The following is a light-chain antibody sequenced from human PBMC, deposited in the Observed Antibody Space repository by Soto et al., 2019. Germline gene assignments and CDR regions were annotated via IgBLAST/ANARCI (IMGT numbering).Light chain of an antibody. CDR2: LAS. Sequence: EIVLTQSPGTLSLSPGDGATLSCRASQSINRYLAWYQQKPGQAPRLVIYLASNRATGIPDRFSGSGSGTDFTLTISRLDPEDFALYDCQQYARSSCTFGLGIK. CDR1: QSINRY. CDR3: QQYARSSCT. J-gene: IGKJ2*02. V-gene: IGKV3-20*01.